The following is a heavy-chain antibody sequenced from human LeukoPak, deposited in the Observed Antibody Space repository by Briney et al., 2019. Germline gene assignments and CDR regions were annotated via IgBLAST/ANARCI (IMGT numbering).Heavy chain of an antibody. CDR3: ARDALAVAGYNWFDP. CDR2: ISAYNGNT. D-gene: IGHD6-19*01. J-gene: IGHJ5*02. V-gene: IGHV1-18*01. CDR1: GYTFTSYG. Sequence: ASVKVSCKASGYTFTSYGISWVRQAPGQGLEWMGWISAYNGNTNYAQKLQGRVTTTTDTSTSTAYMELRSLRSDDTAVYYCARDALAVAGYNWFDPWGQGTLVTVSS.